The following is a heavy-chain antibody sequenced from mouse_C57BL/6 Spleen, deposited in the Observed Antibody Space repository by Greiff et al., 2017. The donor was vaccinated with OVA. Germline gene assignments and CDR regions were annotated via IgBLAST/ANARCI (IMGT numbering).Heavy chain of an antibody. CDR3: ARSDHDGGNYAMDY. CDR1: GYTFTDYY. Sequence: EVQLQQSGPELVKPGASVKISCKASGYTFTDYYMNWVKQSHGKSLEWIGDINPNNGGTSYNQKFKGKATLTVDKSSSTAYMELRSLTSEDSAVYYCARSDHDGGNYAMDYWGQGTSVTVSS. D-gene: IGHD2-4*01. CDR2: INPNNGGT. J-gene: IGHJ4*01. V-gene: IGHV1-26*01.